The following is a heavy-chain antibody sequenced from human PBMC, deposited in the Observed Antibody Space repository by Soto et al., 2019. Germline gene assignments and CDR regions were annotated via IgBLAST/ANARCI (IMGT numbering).Heavy chain of an antibody. V-gene: IGHV4-59*01. CDR3: ARSVSGDDY. D-gene: IGHD6-19*01. Sequence: SETLSLTCTVSGGSISSYYWSWIRQPPGKGLEWIGYIYYSGSTNYNPSLKSRVTISVDTSKNQFSLKLSSVTAADTAVYYCARSVSGDDYCGQGTLDTVSS. J-gene: IGHJ4*02. CDR2: IYYSGST. CDR1: GGSISSYY.